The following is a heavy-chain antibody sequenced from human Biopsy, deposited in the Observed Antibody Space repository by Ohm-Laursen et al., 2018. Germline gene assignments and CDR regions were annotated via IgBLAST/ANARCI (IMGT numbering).Heavy chain of an antibody. CDR3: AAYYYDSSGYFYAFHY. CDR2: VSYSGNT. D-gene: IGHD3-22*01. CDR1: GVSISSYF. J-gene: IGHJ4*02. V-gene: IGHV4-59*08. Sequence: QTLSLTCAVSGVSISSYFWSWIRQPLGKGLEWIGYVSYSGNTKYNPSLKSRVIISADTSKNQFSLKLSSVTAADTAMYYCAAYYYDSSGYFYAFHYWGQGTLVTVSS.